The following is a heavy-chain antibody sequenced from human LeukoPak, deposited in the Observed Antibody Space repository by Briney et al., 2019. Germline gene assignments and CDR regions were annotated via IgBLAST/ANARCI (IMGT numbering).Heavy chain of an antibody. V-gene: IGHV4-34*01. J-gene: IGHJ3*02. CDR3: ARIPNRWLQFGAFDM. D-gene: IGHD5-24*01. CDR2: INHSGST. CDR1: TGSFTGYY. Sequence: SETLSLTCAVYTGSFTGYYWSWIRQPPGKGMEWIGEINHSGSTTYNPSLKSRVTISVDTSKNQFSLRLSSVTAADTAVYYCARIPNRWLQFGAFDMWGRGTMVTVSS.